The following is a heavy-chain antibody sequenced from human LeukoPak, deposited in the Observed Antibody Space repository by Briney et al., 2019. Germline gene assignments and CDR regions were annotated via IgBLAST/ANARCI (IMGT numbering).Heavy chain of an antibody. CDR2: IYTSGST. CDR3: ARDRSYFESSGHYYVGAFDF. CDR1: GDSISSGSNY. D-gene: IGHD3-22*01. V-gene: IGHV4-61*02. J-gene: IGHJ3*01. Sequence: PSQTLSLTCTVSGDSISSGSNYWSWIRQPAGKGLEWIGRIYTSGSTNYNPSLKSRVTMSVGTSKNQFSLKLSSVTAADTAVYYCARDRSYFESSGHYYVGAFDFWGQGTMVTDSS.